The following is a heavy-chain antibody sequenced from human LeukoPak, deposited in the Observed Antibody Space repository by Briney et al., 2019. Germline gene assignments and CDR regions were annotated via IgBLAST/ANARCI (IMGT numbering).Heavy chain of an antibody. Sequence: GGSLRLSCAASGFTFSSYSMNWVRQAPGKGLEWVSGISGSGGTTYYADSVKGRFTMSRDNSKNSLYLQMNSLRAEDTAVYFCARGPYGMDVWGQGTTVTVSS. V-gene: IGHV3-48*01. J-gene: IGHJ6*02. CDR2: ISGSGGTT. CDR1: GFTFSSYS. CDR3: ARGPYGMDV.